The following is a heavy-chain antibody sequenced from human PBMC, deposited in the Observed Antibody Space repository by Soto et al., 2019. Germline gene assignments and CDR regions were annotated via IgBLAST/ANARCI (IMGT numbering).Heavy chain of an antibody. V-gene: IGHV1-2*04. CDR3: ARGGQGYYDSSGYYAFEI. Sequence: SSVNVSCKASGYTFTGYYMHWVRQAPGQGLEWMGWINPNSGGTNYAQKFQGWVTMTRDTSISTAYMELSRLRADDTAVYYCARGGQGYYDSSGYYAFEIWGQGTMVTVSS. J-gene: IGHJ3*02. D-gene: IGHD3-22*01. CDR2: INPNSGGT. CDR1: GYTFTGYY.